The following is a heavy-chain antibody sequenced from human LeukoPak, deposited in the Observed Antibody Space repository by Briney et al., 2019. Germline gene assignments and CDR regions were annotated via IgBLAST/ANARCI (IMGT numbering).Heavy chain of an antibody. CDR1: GGSISSYY. V-gene: IGHV4-59*01. D-gene: IGHD1-26*01. Sequence: PSETLSLTCTVSGGSISSYYWSWNRQPPGKGLEWIGYIYYSGSTNYNPSLKSRVTISVDTSKNQFSLKLSSVTAADTAVYYCARSVGSERDFDYWGQGTLVTVSS. CDR3: ARSVGSERDFDY. J-gene: IGHJ4*02. CDR2: IYYSGST.